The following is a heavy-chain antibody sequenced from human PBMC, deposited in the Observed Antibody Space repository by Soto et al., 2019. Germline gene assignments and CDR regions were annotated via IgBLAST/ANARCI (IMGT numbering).Heavy chain of an antibody. Sequence: SETLSLTCAVYGGSFSGYYWSWIRQPPGKGLEWIGEINHSGSTNYNPSLKSRVTISVDTSKNQFSLKLSSVTAADTAVYYCARVHQFRCLRYYYGMDVWHQGTTVTVSS. D-gene: IGHD2-15*01. V-gene: IGHV4-34*01. CDR1: GGSFSGYY. J-gene: IGHJ6*02. CDR2: INHSGST. CDR3: ARVHQFRCLRYYYGMDV.